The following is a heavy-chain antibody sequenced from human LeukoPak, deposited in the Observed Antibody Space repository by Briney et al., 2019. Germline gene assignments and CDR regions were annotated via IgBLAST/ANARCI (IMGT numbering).Heavy chain of an antibody. V-gene: IGHV1-18*01. Sequence: VKVSCKASGYTFTSYGISWVRQAPGQGLEWMGWISAYNGNTNYARNLQDRVTMTTDTSTSTAYMEVRSLRSDDTAVYYCARVTYYYDSSGPCGYWGQGTLVTVSS. CDR2: ISAYNGNT. J-gene: IGHJ4*02. CDR3: ARVTYYYDSSGPCGY. D-gene: IGHD3-22*01. CDR1: GYTFTSYG.